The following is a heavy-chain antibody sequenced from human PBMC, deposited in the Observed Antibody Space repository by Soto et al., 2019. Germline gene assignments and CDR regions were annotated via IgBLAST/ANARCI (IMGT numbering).Heavy chain of an antibody. CDR2: ISYSGST. J-gene: IGHJ4*02. D-gene: IGHD1-26*01. CDR3: ARYGGTYYVY. Sequence: SETLSLTCSVSGGSISSYYWSWIRQPPGKGLEWIGFISYSGSTNYNPSLKSRVTISVDTSKNQFSLKLSSVTAADTALYYCARYGGTYYVYWGQGTLVTV. V-gene: IGHV4-59*01. CDR1: GGSISSYY.